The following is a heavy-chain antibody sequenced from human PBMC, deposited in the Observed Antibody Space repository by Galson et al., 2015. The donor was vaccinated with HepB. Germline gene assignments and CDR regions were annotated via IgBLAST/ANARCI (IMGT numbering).Heavy chain of an antibody. CDR2: ISFSSGII. CDR3: MRVRNNNYDNDCQY. J-gene: IGHJ4*02. D-gene: IGHD4-11*01. CDR1: GFTFNNYS. Sequence: SLRLSCAASGFTFNNYSMNWVRQAPGKGLEWVSYISFSSGIIHYADSVKGRFTISRDDAKNSLYLQLNSLRDEDAAVYYCMRVRNNNYDNDCQYWGQGALVTGSS. V-gene: IGHV3-48*02.